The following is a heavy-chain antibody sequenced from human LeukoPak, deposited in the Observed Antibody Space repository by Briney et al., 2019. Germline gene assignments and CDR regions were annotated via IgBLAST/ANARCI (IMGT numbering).Heavy chain of an antibody. D-gene: IGHD2-8*01. CDR3: ARGTRKLGYCTNGVCKRRYYYYMDV. J-gene: IGHJ6*03. Sequence: ASVKVSCKASGYTFTSYDINWVRQATGQGLEWMGWMNPNSGNTGYAQKFQGRVTMTRNTSISTAYMELSSLRSEDTAVYYCARGTRKLGYCTNGVCKRRYYYYMDVWGKGTTVTVSS. CDR2: MNPNSGNT. V-gene: IGHV1-8*01. CDR1: GYTFTSYD.